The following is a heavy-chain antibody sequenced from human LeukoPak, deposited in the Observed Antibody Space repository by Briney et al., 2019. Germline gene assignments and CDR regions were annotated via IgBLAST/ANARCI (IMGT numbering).Heavy chain of an antibody. CDR3: ARDFITMVRGVLYYYYMDV. CDR1: GGSISSSSYY. V-gene: IGHV4-39*02. CDR2: IYYSGST. J-gene: IGHJ6*03. D-gene: IGHD3-10*01. Sequence: TSETLSLTCTVSGGSISSSSYYWGWIRQPPGKGLEWIGSIYYSGSTYYNPSLKSRVTISVDTSKNQFSLKLSSVTAADTAVYYCARDFITMVRGVLYYYYMDVWGKGTTVTVSS.